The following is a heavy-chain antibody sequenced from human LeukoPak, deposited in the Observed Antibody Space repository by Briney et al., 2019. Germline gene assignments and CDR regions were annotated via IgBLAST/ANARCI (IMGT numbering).Heavy chain of an antibody. J-gene: IGHJ4*02. D-gene: IGHD3-22*01. Sequence: GASVKVSCKASGYTFTSYAMHWVRQAPGQRLEWMGWINAGNGNTKYSQEFQGRVTITRDTSASTAYMELSSLRSEDMAVYYCARDFRYYDSSGLGYWGQGTLVTVSS. V-gene: IGHV1-3*03. CDR1: GYTFTSYA. CDR2: INAGNGNT. CDR3: ARDFRYYDSSGLGY.